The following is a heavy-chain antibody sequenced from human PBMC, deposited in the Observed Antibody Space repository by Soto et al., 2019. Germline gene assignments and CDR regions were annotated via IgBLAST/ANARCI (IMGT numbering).Heavy chain of an antibody. CDR1: GGSISSSSYY. V-gene: IGHV4-39*01. Sequence: SETLSLTCTVSGGSISSSSYYWGWIRQPPGKGLEWIGSIYYSGRTYYNQSLKSRVTISVDTSKNQFSLKLSSVTAADTAVYYCASFYGSGSRYYYGMDVWGQVTTVT. CDR2: IYYSGRT. J-gene: IGHJ6*02. CDR3: ASFYGSGSRYYYGMDV. D-gene: IGHD3-10*01.